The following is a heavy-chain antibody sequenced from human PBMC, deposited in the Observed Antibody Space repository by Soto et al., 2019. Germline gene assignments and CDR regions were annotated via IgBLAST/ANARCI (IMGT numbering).Heavy chain of an antibody. J-gene: IGHJ5*02. V-gene: IGHV4-34*01. CDR2: INHSGST. CDR3: ARRPFGYSSSWYGFWFDP. D-gene: IGHD6-13*01. CDR1: GGSFSGYY. Sequence: SETLSLTCAVYGGSFSGYYWSWIRQPPGKGLEWIGEINHSGSTNYNPSLKSRVTISVDTSKNQFSLKLSSVTAADTAVYYCARRPFGYSSSWYGFWFDPWGQGTLVTVSS.